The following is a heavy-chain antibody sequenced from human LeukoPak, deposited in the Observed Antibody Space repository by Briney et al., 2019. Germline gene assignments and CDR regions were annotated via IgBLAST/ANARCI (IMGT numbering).Heavy chain of an antibody. J-gene: IGHJ3*01. V-gene: IGHV3-74*01. CDR3: AKPRDIDSWAFDV. CDR2: INSDGSRT. Sequence: GGSLRLSCAASGFTFSSYRMHWVRQAPGKGLVWVSRINSDGSRTNYVDSVKGRFTISRDNSKNSLYLQMNSLRTEDTAVFYCAKPRDIDSWAFDVWGQGTMVTVSS. D-gene: IGHD2-15*01. CDR1: GFTFSSYR.